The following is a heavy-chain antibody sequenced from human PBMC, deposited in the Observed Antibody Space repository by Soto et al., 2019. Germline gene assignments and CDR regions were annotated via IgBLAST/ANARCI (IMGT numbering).Heavy chain of an antibody. CDR1: GGTFSSYA. Sequence: SVKVSCKASGGTFSSYAISWVRQAPGQGLEWMGGIIPIFGTANYAQKFQGRVTITADESTSTAYMELSSLRSEDTAVYYCAPDCSGGSCYLPPWGQGNLVTVSS. D-gene: IGHD2-15*01. CDR3: APDCSGGSCYLPP. V-gene: IGHV1-69*13. CDR2: IIPIFGTA. J-gene: IGHJ1*01.